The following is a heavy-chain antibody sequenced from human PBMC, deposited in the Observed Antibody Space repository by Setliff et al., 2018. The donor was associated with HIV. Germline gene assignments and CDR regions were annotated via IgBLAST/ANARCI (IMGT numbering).Heavy chain of an antibody. CDR1: GGTFSSYA. Sequence: SVKVSCKASGGTFSSYAISWVRQAPGQGLEWMGGIIPIFGTANYAQKFQGRVTITADESTSTAYMELRSLRSEDTAVYYCARVYCSIASCYDEYYFDYWGQGTLVTVSS. CDR3: ARVYCSIASCYDEYYFDY. D-gene: IGHD2-2*01. V-gene: IGHV1-69*13. J-gene: IGHJ4*02. CDR2: IIPIFGTA.